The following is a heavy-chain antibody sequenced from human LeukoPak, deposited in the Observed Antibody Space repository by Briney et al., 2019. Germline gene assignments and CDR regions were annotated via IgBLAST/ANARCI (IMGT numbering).Heavy chain of an antibody. CDR1: GGSISNYY. J-gene: IGHJ6*03. CDR2: INHPGST. CDR3: ARLGRWFGQFYMDV. Sequence: SETLSLTCTVSGGSISNYYWSWIRQPPGKGLEWIGEINHPGSTNYNPSLESRVTMSVDTSQNQFSLRLSSVTAADTAVYYCARLGRWFGQFYMDVWGKGTTVTISS. V-gene: IGHV4-34*01. D-gene: IGHD3-10*01.